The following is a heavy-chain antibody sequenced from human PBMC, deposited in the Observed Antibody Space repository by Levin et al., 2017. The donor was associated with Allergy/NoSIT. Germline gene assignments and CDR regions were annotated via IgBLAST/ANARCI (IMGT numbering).Heavy chain of an antibody. CDR1: GASVSGADYY. CDR2: IYHNGIT. Sequence: SQTLSLTCTVSGASVSGADYYWSWIRQPPGKGLEWVGYIYHNGITFYSPSLKSRLTISLDTSKKHFSLNLNSVTAADTAVYYCARSPDCTTTSCFSLFDYWGQGALVTVSS. CDR3: ARSPDCTTTSCFSLFDY. V-gene: IGHV4-30-4*01. D-gene: IGHD2-2*01. J-gene: IGHJ4*02.